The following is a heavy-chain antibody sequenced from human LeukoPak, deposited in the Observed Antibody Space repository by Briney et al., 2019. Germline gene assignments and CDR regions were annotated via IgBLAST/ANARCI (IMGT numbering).Heavy chain of an antibody. CDR2: IYSGGST. CDR3: AREGPGPYDLFDH. Sequence: GGSLRLSCAASGFTVSSNYMSWVRQAPGKGLEWVSVIYSGGSTYYADSVKGRFTISRDNSKNTLYLQMNSLRAEDTAVYYCAREGPGPYDLFDHWGQGTLVTVSS. J-gene: IGHJ4*02. V-gene: IGHV3-53*01. D-gene: IGHD2-8*01. CDR1: GFTVSSNY.